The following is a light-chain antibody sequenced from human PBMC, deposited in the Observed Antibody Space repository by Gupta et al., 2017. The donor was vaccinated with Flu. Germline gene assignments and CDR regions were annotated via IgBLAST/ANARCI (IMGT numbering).Light chain of an antibody. J-gene: IGLJ2*01. CDR1: SSNIGSNT. Sequence: QSVLTQPPSASGTPGQRVTISCSGSSSNIGSNTVNWYQQLPRTAPKLIIYSNNQRPSGVPDRFSGSKSGTSASLAISGLQSEDEADYYCAAWDDSLNGVVFGGGTKLTVL. CDR2: SNN. CDR3: AAWDDSLNGVV. V-gene: IGLV1-44*01.